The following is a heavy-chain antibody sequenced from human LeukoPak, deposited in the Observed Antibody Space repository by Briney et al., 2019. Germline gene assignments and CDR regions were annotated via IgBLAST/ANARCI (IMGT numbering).Heavy chain of an antibody. J-gene: IGHJ4*02. Sequence: GGSLRLSCTTSGFTFGDYAMNWFRQAPGKGLEWVSTISGSGGSTYYADSVKGRFTISRDNSKNTLYLQMNSLRAEDTAVYYCAKGGPFGVLTPYYFDYWGQGTLVTVSS. CDR2: ISGSGGST. D-gene: IGHD3-3*01. V-gene: IGHV3-23*01. CDR3: AKGGPFGVLTPYYFDY. CDR1: GFTFGDYA.